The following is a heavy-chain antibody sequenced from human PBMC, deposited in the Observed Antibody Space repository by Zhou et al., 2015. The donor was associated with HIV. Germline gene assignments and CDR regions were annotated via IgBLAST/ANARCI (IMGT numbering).Heavy chain of an antibody. CDR1: GFAFEESF. V-gene: IGHV3-23*01. CDR3: ANWDSEAGTFGD. Sequence: EVQLLESGGGSVKPGGSLSLSCTASGFAFEESFMNWVRYSPAKGLEWVSAIKGTADIIHFADSVKGRFTISRDNSKKSVFLQMFNLRAEDTAVYYCANWDSEAGTFGDWGQGILVTVSS. J-gene: IGHJ4*02. D-gene: IGHD6-19*01. CDR2: IKGTADII.